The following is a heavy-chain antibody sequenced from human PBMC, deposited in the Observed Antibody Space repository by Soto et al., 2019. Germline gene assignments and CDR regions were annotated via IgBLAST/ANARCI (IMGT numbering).Heavy chain of an antibody. J-gene: IGHJ4*02. Sequence: PSETLSLTCSVFGVSISGYYWSWIRQPPGKGLEWIGYIYYSGSTNYNPSLKSRVTISVDTSKNQFSLKMRSVTAADTAIFYCAKIRLSRGDFPYSFDYWGQGALVTVSS. CDR3: AKIRLSRGDFPYSFDY. D-gene: IGHD3-3*01. V-gene: IGHV4-59*01. CDR1: GVSISGYY. CDR2: IYYSGST.